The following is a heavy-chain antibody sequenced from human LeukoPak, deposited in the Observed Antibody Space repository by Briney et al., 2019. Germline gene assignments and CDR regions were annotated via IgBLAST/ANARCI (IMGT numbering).Heavy chain of an antibody. J-gene: IGHJ4*02. D-gene: IGHD3-22*01. Sequence: GGSLRLSCAASGFTVSSNYMSWVRQAPGKGLVWVSVIYSGGSTYYADSVKGRFTISRDNSKNTLYLQMNSLRAEDTAVYYCARARLYYYDSSGYQYYFDYWGQGTRVTVSS. CDR1: GFTVSSNY. CDR2: IYSGGST. V-gene: IGHV3-53*01. CDR3: ARARLYYYDSSGYQYYFDY.